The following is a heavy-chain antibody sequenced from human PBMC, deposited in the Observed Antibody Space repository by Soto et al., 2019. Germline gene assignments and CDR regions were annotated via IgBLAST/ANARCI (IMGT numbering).Heavy chain of an antibody. CDR2: ISAYNGNT. D-gene: IGHD6-13*01. Sequence: GASVKVSCKASGYTFTSYGISWVLQAPGQGLEWMGWISAYNGNTNYAQKLQGRVTMTTDTSTSTAYMELSSLRSEDTAVYYCARGIAPYYFDYWGQGTLVTVSS. V-gene: IGHV1-18*01. CDR1: GYTFTSYG. J-gene: IGHJ4*02. CDR3: ARGIAPYYFDY.